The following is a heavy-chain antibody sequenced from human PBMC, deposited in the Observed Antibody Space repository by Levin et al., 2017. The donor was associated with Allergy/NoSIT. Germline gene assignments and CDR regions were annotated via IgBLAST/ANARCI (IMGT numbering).Heavy chain of an antibody. J-gene: IGHJ6*03. CDR3: ARAEVYHYDVLTDYYYYDMDV. V-gene: IGHV3-33*01. D-gene: IGHD3-9*01. CDR1: GFTFNTYG. CDR2: IWYDGNVK. Sequence: PGGSLRLSCTASGFTFNTYGMHWVRQAPGKGLEWVAIIWYDGNVKNYTDSVKGRFTVSRDNSKSTVYLQMNSLRAEDTAVYYCARAEVYHYDVLTDYYYYDMDVWGRGTTVIVSS.